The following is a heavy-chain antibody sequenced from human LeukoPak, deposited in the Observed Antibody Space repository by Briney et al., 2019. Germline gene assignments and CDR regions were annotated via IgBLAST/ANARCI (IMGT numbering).Heavy chain of an antibody. CDR3: ARTKMYYDFWSGYYDFDY. Sequence: GASVKVSCKASGYTFTSYDINWVRQATGQGLEWMGWMNPNGGNTGYAQKFQGRVTMTRNTSISTAYMELSSLRSEDTAVYYCARTKMYYDFWSGYYDFDYWGQGTLVTVSS. J-gene: IGHJ4*02. D-gene: IGHD3-3*01. CDR1: GYTFTSYD. V-gene: IGHV1-8*01. CDR2: MNPNGGNT.